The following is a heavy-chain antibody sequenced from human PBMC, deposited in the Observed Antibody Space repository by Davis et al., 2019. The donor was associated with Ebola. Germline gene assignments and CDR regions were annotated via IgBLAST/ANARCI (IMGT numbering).Heavy chain of an antibody. D-gene: IGHD2-2*01. CDR3: ARDHPSDIVVVPAAFDI. Sequence: GESLKISCAASGFTFSSYAMSWVRQAPGKGLEWVSAISGSGGSTYYADSVKGRFTISRDNSKNTLYLQMNSLRAEDTAVYYCARDHPSDIVVVPAAFDIWGQGTMVTVSS. V-gene: IGHV3-23*01. J-gene: IGHJ3*02. CDR1: GFTFSSYA. CDR2: ISGSGGST.